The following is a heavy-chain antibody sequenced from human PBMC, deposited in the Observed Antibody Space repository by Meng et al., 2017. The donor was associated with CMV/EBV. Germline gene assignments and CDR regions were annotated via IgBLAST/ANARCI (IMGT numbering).Heavy chain of an antibody. V-gene: IGHV2-5*02. CDR1: RCSLSTSGVG. D-gene: IGHD6-13*01. CDR2: IYWDDDK. Sequence: QIPLRESGPPLVQPTQPLPLTSTFSRCSLSTSGVGVGWIRQPPGKALEWLALIYWDDDKRYSPSLKSRLTITKDTSKNQVVLTMTNMDPVDTATYYCAHKGRRMAAAGINWFDPWGQGTLDTVSS. J-gene: IGHJ5*02. CDR3: AHKGRRMAAAGINWFDP.